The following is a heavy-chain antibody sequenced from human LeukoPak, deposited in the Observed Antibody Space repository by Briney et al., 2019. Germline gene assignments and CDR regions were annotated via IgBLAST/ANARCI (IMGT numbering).Heavy chain of an antibody. D-gene: IGHD3-3*01. CDR2: IYYSGST. J-gene: IGHJ4*02. V-gene: IGHV4-31*03. CDR3: ARFFGVVTYYFDY. Sequence: SQTLSLTCTVSGGSISSGGYYWSWIRQHPGKGLEWIGYIYYSGSTYYNPSLESRVTISVDTSKNQFSLKLSSVTAADTAVYYCARFFGVVTYYFDYWGQGTLVTVSS. CDR1: GGSISSGGYY.